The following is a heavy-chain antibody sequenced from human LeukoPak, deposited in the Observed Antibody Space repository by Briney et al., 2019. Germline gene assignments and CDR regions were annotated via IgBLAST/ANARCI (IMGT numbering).Heavy chain of an antibody. J-gene: IGHJ4*01. CDR2: IRSKANGYET. V-gene: IGHV3-73*01. Sequence: PGGSLKLSCAASGFTFSDPAMHWLRQASGKGLEWVGRIRSKANGYETGYAASVKGRFTISRDDSRNTAFLLMVSLKTEDTAVYFCTHQGLERWGHRTLVTVSS. CDR1: GFTFSDPA. CDR3: THQGLER. D-gene: IGHD3-3*01.